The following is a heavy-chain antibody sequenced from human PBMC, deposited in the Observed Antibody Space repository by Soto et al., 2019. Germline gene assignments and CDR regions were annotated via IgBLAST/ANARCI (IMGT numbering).Heavy chain of an antibody. D-gene: IGHD3-10*01. CDR2: IYPGDSDT. CDR3: AGGGVRGVITRTRDYYGMDV. Sequence: GESLKISCKGSGYSFTSYWIGWVRQMPGKGLEWMGIIYPGDSDTRYSPSFQGQVTISADKSISTAYLQWSSLKASDTAMYYCAGGGVRGVITRTRDYYGMDVRAQRTTVTVSS. CDR1: GYSFTSYW. V-gene: IGHV5-51*01. J-gene: IGHJ6*02.